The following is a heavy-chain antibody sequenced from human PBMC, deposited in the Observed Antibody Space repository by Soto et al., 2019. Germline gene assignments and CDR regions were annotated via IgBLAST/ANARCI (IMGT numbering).Heavy chain of an antibody. J-gene: IGHJ6*02. CDR3: SRRFSFGSGKYGVDV. D-gene: IGHD3-10*01. V-gene: IGHV4-39*01. CDR1: GGSISSTKNY. Sequence: SETLSLTWTVSGGSISSTKNYWVWIRQPPGKGLEWIGTISYTGSTYYNPSLNGRVIISADTSKNQFSLKLSSLTAADTAVYYCSRRFSFGSGKYGVDVWGQGTMVTVSS. CDR2: ISYTGST.